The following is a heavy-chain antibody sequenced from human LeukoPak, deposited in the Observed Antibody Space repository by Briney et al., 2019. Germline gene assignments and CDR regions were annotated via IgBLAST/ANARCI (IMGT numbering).Heavy chain of an antibody. Sequence: SETLSLTCTVSGGSISSGGYYWSWIRQPPGKGLEWIGEINHSGSTNYNPSLKSRVTISVDTSKNQFSLKLSSVTAADTAVYYCARCKRSSGWPYYYYGMDVWGQGTTVTVSS. D-gene: IGHD6-19*01. CDR1: GGSISSGGYY. CDR2: INHSGST. CDR3: ARCKRSSGWPYYYYGMDV. V-gene: IGHV4-39*07. J-gene: IGHJ6*02.